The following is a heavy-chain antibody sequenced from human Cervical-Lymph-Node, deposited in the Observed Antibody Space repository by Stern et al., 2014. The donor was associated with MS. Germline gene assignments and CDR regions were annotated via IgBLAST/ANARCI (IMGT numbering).Heavy chain of an antibody. V-gene: IGHV3-30*18. D-gene: IGHD6-19*01. CDR2: ISYGGSDQ. J-gene: IGHJ1*01. CDR3: AKDSSCSSGWSEYLQD. CDR1: GFTFDRYG. Sequence: QLVQSGGGVVQPGRSLRLSCAASGFTFDRYGMHWVRQTPGKGLEWVAVISYGGSDQSYADSVKGRFTISRDNSKNTLYLQMNSLRPEDTAVYYCAKDSSCSSGWSEYLQDWGQGTLVTVSS.